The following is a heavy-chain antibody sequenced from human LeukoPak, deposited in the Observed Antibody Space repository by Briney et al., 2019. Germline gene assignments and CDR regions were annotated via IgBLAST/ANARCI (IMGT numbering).Heavy chain of an antibody. CDR3: ARESRLTVTTAFDI. CDR1: GFTVTGSH. Sequence: PGGSLRLSCAASGFTVTGSHMTWVRQAPGKGLQWVSITYSGGTTYYADFVRGRFSMSRDNADNTLYLHLHSLEADDTAVYYCARESRLTVTTAFDIWGQGTMVTVTS. J-gene: IGHJ3*02. V-gene: IGHV3-66*01. D-gene: IGHD4-17*01. CDR2: TYSGGTT.